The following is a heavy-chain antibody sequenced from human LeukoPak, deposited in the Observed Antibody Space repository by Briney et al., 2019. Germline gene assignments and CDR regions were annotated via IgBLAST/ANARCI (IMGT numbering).Heavy chain of an antibody. V-gene: IGHV3-64D*06. J-gene: IGHJ4*02. CDR2: ISSDGGAT. Sequence: GGSLRLSCSASGFTFSSYGMQWIRQAPGKGLEYVSAISSDGGATYYPDSVKGRFTISRDNSKNTLYLQMTSLRPEDTAVYYCVRRPATWFGEEVDFWGQGTLVTVSS. CDR1: GFTFSSYG. D-gene: IGHD3-10*01. CDR3: VRRPATWFGEEVDF.